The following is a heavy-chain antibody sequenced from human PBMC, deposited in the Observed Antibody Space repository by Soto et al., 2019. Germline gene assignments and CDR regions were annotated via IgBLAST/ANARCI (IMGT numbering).Heavy chain of an antibody. CDR2: IYYSGST. D-gene: IGHD1-26*01. CDR1: GGSISSSSYY. CDR3: ARPWVVSGGSYQSGFDY. Sequence: SETLSLTCTVSGGSISSSSYYWGWIRQPPGKGLEWIGSIYYSGSTYYNPSLKSRVTISVDTSKNQFSLKLSSVTAADTAVYYCARPWVVSGGSYQSGFDYWGQGTLVTVS. V-gene: IGHV4-39*01. J-gene: IGHJ4*02.